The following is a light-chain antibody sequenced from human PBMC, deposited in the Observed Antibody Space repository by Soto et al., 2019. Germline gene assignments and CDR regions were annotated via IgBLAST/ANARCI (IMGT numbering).Light chain of an antibody. CDR1: QSVSNSY. Sequence: EIVLTQSPGTVSLSPGERATLSCRASQSVSNSYLAWYQQKPGQAPRLLIYDASSRATVIPDRFSGSGSGTDFTLTISRLEPEDFAVYYCQQYGSSVLTCGGGIKVEIK. V-gene: IGKV3-20*01. CDR2: DAS. J-gene: IGKJ4*01. CDR3: QQYGSSVLT.